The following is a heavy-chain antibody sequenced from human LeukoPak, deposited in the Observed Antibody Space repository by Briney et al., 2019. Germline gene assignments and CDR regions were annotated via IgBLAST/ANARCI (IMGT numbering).Heavy chain of an antibody. D-gene: IGHD4-11*01. V-gene: IGHV1-8*03. CDR3: ARYSNYVGFS. Sequence: ASVKVSCKASGYTFTTYDINWVRQATGQGLAWMGWMNPNSGNTGYAQKFQGRVTVTRNTSISTAYMELSSLRSEDTAVYYCARYSNYVGFSWGQGTLVTVSS. CDR1: GYTFTTYD. CDR2: MNPNSGNT. J-gene: IGHJ5*02.